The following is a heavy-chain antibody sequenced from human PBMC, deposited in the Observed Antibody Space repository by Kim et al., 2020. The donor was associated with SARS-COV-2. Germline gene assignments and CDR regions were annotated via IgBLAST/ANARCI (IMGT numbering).Heavy chain of an antibody. CDR3: ARSSRIPGLQPKTNWFDP. Sequence: SETLSLTCTVSGGSISSGGYYWSWIRQHPGKGLEWIGYIYYSGSTYYNPSLKSRVTISVDTSKNQFSLKLSSVTAADTAVYYCARSSRIPGLQPKTNWFDPWGQGTLGTVSS. CDR2: IYYSGST. J-gene: IGHJ5*02. CDR1: GGSISSGGYY. V-gene: IGHV4-31*03. D-gene: IGHD1-1*01.